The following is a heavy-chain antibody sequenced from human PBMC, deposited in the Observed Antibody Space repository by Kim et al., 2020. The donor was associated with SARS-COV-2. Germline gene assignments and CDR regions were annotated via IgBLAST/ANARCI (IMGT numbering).Heavy chain of an antibody. Sequence: ASVKVSCKASGYKFTSVVMNWVRQAPGQGPEWMGWINTYTGNPTYGQGFAGRFVFSFDASVSTAYMKIISLKAEDSAVYYCARNSPNPSGNFFYAWGQGT. V-gene: IGHV7-4-1*02. CDR2: INTYTGNP. CDR3: ARNSPNPSGNFFYA. D-gene: IGHD3-3*01. CDR1: GYKFTSVV. J-gene: IGHJ4*02.